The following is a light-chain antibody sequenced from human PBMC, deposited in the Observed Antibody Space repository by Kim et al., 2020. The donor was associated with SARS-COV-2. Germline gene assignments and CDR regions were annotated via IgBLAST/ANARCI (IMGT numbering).Light chain of an antibody. Sequence: ALGQTARITCGGNNIGIKDVLWYQQKPGEAPVLVIYRDSNRPSGIPERFSGSNSGNTATLTISRAQAGDEADYYCQVWDSSTACVFGGGTQLTVL. CDR1: NIGIKD. J-gene: IGLJ3*02. CDR2: RDS. CDR3: QVWDSSTACV. V-gene: IGLV3-9*01.